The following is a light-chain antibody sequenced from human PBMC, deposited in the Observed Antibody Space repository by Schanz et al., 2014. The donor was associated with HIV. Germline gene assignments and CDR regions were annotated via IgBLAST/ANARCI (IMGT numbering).Light chain of an antibody. CDR2: NSY. Sequence: QSVLTQPPSASGTPGQRVTISCSVSSSNIGSNAVNWFQHLPGTAPKLLIYNSYHRPSGVPDRFSGSKSGTSASLAISGLRSDDEAHYYCATWDDSLKGVVFGRGTKLTVL. CDR3: ATWDDSLKGVV. J-gene: IGLJ2*01. CDR1: SSNIGSNA. V-gene: IGLV1-44*01.